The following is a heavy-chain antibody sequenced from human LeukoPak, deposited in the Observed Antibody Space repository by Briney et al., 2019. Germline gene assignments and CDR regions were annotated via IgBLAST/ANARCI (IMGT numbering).Heavy chain of an antibody. V-gene: IGHV1-69*13. J-gene: IGHJ4*02. Sequence: SVKVSCKASGGTFSSYAISWVRQAPGQGLEWMGGIIPIFGTANYAQKFQGRVTITADESTSTAYMKLSSLRSEDTAVYYCARGSGRRVAAAGYYFDYWGQGTLVTVSS. CDR1: GGTFSSYA. CDR2: IIPIFGTA. CDR3: ARGSGRRVAAAGYYFDY. D-gene: IGHD6-13*01.